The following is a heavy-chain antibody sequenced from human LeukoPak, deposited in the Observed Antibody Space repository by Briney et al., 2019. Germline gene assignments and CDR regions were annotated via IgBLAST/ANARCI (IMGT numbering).Heavy chain of an antibody. D-gene: IGHD3-10*01. Sequence: GGSLRLSCAASGFTFRSYSMNWVRQAPGKGLEWVSFITSTSGDMLYADSVKGRFTISRDNAKNTLYMQMNSLRAEDTAVYFCARAAGHYFDYWGQGSLLTVSS. CDR2: ITSTSGDM. CDR1: GFTFRSYS. V-gene: IGHV3-21*06. CDR3: ARAAGHYFDY. J-gene: IGHJ4*02.